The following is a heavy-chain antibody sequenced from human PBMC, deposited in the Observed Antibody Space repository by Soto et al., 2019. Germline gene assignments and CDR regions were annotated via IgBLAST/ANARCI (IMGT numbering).Heavy chain of an antibody. J-gene: IGHJ4*02. Sequence: EVQLVESGGGLVQPGGSLRLSCAASGFTLSSYWMSWVRQAPGRGLEWVANINQKEGKIYYVDSVKGRVTVSRDNTKNSLYLQTNSLRVEDTAVYYCARLVERQCRNQWGQGTRVAVSS. CDR2: INQKEGKI. CDR3: ARLVERQCRNQ. D-gene: IGHD2-2*01. V-gene: IGHV3-7*04. CDR1: GFTLSSYW.